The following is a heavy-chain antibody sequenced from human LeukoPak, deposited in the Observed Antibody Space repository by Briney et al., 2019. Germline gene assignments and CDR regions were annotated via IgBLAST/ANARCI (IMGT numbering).Heavy chain of an antibody. J-gene: IGHJ4*02. D-gene: IGHD3-10*01. CDR3: AREGGDSMIQGVIAD. V-gene: IGHV3-53*01. CDR2: IYAGGAT. CDR1: GFTVSSTY. Sequence: GGSLRLSCSASGFTVSSTYMSWVRQAPGKGLEWLSFIYAGGATAYADAVKGRFIISRDNSKNTLYLQMNSLRAEDTALYYCAREGGDSMIQGVIADWGQGTLVTVSS.